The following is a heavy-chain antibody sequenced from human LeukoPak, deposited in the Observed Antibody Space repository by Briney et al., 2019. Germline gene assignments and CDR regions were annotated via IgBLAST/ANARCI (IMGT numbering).Heavy chain of an antibody. CDR3: AREGGPYRPLDY. V-gene: IGHV4-4*02. CDR2: VHLSGRT. Sequence: SGTLPLTCGVSGGSISTTNWWTWVRQPPGEGLEWIGEVHLSGRTHYNPSLESRVTMSVDMSENHISLRLTSVTAADTAVYYCAREGGPYRPLDYSGQGTLVTVSS. CDR1: GGSISTTNW. J-gene: IGHJ4*02.